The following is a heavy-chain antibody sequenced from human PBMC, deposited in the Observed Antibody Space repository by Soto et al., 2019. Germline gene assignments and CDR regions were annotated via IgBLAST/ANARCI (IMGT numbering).Heavy chain of an antibody. J-gene: IGHJ6*02. CDR1: GGTFSSYT. Sequence: SVKVSCKASGGTFSSYTISWVRQAPGQGLEWMGRIIPILGIANYAQKFQGRVTITADKSTSTAYMELSSLRSEDTAVYYCARSPLLPPYSRYMDVWGQGTTVTVSS. V-gene: IGHV1-69*02. CDR2: IIPILGIA. D-gene: IGHD6-13*01. CDR3: ARSPLLPPYSRYMDV.